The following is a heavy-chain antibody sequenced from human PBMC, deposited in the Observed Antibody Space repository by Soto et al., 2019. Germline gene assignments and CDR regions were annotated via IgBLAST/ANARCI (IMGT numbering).Heavy chain of an antibody. CDR2: IDGSGGDT. CDR1: GFTFSSYA. J-gene: IGHJ4*02. V-gene: IGHV3-23*01. CDR3: AKEIVAAAYVETSPFDF. Sequence: EVQLLESGGGLVQPGGSLRLSCAASGFTFSSYAMAWVRQAPGTGLAWVSVIDGSGGDTSIADSVKGRFSISRDNSKKMLYLQMNSLRAEDTARYFCAKEIVAAAYVETSPFDFWGQGTLVTVSS. D-gene: IGHD2-21*01.